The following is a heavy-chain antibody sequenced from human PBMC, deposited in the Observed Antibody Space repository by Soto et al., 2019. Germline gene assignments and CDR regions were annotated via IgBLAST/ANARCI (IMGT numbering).Heavy chain of an antibody. Sequence: HGESLKISCKGIGYKFTRYWIGWVRQMPGKGLEWMGIIFPGDSDIRYSPSFQGQVTISADKSINTAYLQWNSLKASDTAIYYCARSSGMDVWGQGTTVTVSS. CDR2: IFPGDSDI. CDR3: ARSSGMDV. CDR1: GYKFTRYW. V-gene: IGHV5-51*01. J-gene: IGHJ6*02.